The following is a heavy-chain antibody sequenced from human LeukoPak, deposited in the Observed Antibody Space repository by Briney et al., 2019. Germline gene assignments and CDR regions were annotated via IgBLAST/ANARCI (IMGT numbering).Heavy chain of an antibody. CDR3: ARSRNYYYDSSGYRLFDY. CDR1: GFTFSSYA. CDR2: INWDGGST. J-gene: IGHJ4*02. D-gene: IGHD3-22*01. V-gene: IGHV3-20*04. Sequence: GRSLRLSCAASGFTFSSYAMHWFPQAPGKGLDWVSGINWDGGSTGYADSVKGRFTISRDNATNSLYLEMNSLIAEGTALYYCARSRNYYYDSSGYRLFDYWGEGTLVTVSS.